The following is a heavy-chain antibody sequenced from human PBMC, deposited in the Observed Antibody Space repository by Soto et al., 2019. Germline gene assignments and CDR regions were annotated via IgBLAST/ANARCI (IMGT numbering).Heavy chain of an antibody. V-gene: IGHV4-39*01. CDR2: FHYSGFT. Sequence: SETLSLTCTVSGGSISSGPYTWGWIRQPPGKGLEWIGTFHYSGFTRYNPSLESRVTISVDTSKNQFSLRVTSVTAADTAMYYCARAQTRYYYGSGSSNWFDPWGQGTLVTVSS. D-gene: IGHD3-10*01. CDR3: ARAQTRYYYGSGSSNWFDP. CDR1: GGSISSGPYT. J-gene: IGHJ5*02.